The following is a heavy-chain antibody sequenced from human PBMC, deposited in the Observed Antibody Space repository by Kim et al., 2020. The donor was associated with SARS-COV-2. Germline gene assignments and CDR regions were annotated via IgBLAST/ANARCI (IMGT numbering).Heavy chain of an antibody. V-gene: IGHV4-39*01. CDR3: ARRVFDYDSSGYHDY. D-gene: IGHD3-22*01. Sequence: PSLKSRVTISVDTSKNQFSLKLSSVTAADTAVYYCARRVFDYDSSGYHDYWGQGTLVTVSS. J-gene: IGHJ4*02.